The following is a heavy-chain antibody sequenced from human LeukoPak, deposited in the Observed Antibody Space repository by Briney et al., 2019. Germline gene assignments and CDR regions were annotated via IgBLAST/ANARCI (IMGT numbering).Heavy chain of an antibody. CDR2: IYYSGST. Sequence: SETLSLTCTVSGGSISTYYWSWIRQPPGKGLEWIGYIYYSGSTNYNPSVKSRVTMSVDTSKKQFSLNLSSLTAADAAVYYCARGGTAVVTPYAFDIWGQGTMVTVSS. D-gene: IGHD4-23*01. V-gene: IGHV4-59*01. CDR1: GGSISTYY. CDR3: ARGGTAVVTPYAFDI. J-gene: IGHJ3*02.